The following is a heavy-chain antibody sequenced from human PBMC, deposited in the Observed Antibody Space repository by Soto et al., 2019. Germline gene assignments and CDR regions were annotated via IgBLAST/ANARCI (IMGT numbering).Heavy chain of an antibody. J-gene: IGHJ4*02. CDR3: ARVRTGD. CDR1: GDSIRDYY. D-gene: IGHD3-10*01. V-gene: IGHV4-59*01. Sequence: QVQLQESGPGLVKPSETLSLTCTVSGDSIRDYYWHWIRQPPGKGLEWIGHIHYTGSTYYNPSLKSRVTISVDTSKTQFSLTLSSVTAADTAMYYCARVRTGDWGQGALVTVSS. CDR2: IHYTGST.